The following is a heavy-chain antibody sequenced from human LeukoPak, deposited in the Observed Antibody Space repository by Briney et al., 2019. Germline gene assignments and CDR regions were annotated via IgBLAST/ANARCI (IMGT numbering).Heavy chain of an antibody. CDR3: ARDLSLLGYSGYDFREV. J-gene: IGHJ4*02. CDR2: INPNSGGT. CDR1: GYTFTGYY. D-gene: IGHD5-12*01. V-gene: IGHV1-2*02. Sequence: GASVKVSCKASGYTFTGYYMHWVRQAPGQGLEWMGWINPNSGGTNYAQKFQGRVTMTRDTSISTAYMELSRLRSDDTAVYYCARDLSLLGYSGYDFREVWGQGTLVTVSS.